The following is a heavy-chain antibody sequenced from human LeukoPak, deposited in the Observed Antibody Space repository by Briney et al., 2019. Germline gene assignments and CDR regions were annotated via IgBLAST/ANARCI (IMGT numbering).Heavy chain of an antibody. CDR3: VKRQYSSGFSYICFYR. D-gene: IGHD6-19*01. V-gene: IGHV3-23*01. CDR1: GFMFSSYA. J-gene: IGHJ5*02. Sequence: PGGSLRLSCAASGFMFSSYAMNWVRQAPGKGLEWVSGLSGSGGSTYYADSVKGRFTISRDNFKNTLYLQMNSLRAEDTAVYYCVKRQYSSGFSYICFYRWGPVTLVSVSS. CDR2: LSGSGGST.